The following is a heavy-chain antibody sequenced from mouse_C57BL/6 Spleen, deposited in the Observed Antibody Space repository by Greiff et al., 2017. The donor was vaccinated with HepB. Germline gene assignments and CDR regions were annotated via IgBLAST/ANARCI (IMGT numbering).Heavy chain of an antibody. Sequence: VQLQQPGAELVRPGSSVKLSCKASGYTFTSYWMHWVKQRPIQGLEWIGNIDPSDSETHYNQKFKDKATLTVDKSSSTAYMQLSSLTSEDSAVYYCARCNYYGSSYDAMDYWGQGTSVTVSS. V-gene: IGHV1-52*01. CDR3: ARCNYYGSSYDAMDY. D-gene: IGHD1-1*01. CDR2: IDPSDSET. J-gene: IGHJ4*01. CDR1: GYTFTSYW.